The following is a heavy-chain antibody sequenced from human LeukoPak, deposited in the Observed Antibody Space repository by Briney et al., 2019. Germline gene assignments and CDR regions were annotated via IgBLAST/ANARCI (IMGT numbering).Heavy chain of an antibody. V-gene: IGHV1-8*01. CDR3: ARETLSGSYPNWFDP. CDR2: MSPNSGDT. Sequence: ASVKVSRKASGYTFTTYDISRVRQATGQGLEWMGWMSPNSGDTGYAQKFQGKVTMTMNTSKATAHIELNSQKSEDTAVYCCARETLSGSYPNWFDPWGQGTLVTVSS. J-gene: IGHJ5*02. CDR1: GYTFTTYD. D-gene: IGHD1-26*01.